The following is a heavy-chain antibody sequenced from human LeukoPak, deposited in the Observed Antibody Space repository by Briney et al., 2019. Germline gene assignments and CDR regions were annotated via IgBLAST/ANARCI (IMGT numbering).Heavy chain of an antibody. J-gene: IGHJ4*02. CDR1: GSRFTSYW. D-gene: IGHD3-22*01. CDR2: IYPGDSDT. CDR3: ALSYYYDSSGYYTFDY. Sequence: GASLKISCKGSGSRFTSYWIGWVRQMPGKGLEWMGIIYPGDSDTRYSPSFQGQVTISADKSISTAYLQWSSLKASDTAMYYCALSYYYDSSGYYTFDYWGQGTLVTVSS. V-gene: IGHV5-51*01.